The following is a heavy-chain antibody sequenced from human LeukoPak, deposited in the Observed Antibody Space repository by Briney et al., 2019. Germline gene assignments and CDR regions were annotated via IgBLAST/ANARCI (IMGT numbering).Heavy chain of an antibody. CDR3: ARDEYSSSRHFDP. V-gene: IGHV4-39*01. J-gene: IGHJ5*02. CDR1: GGSISSSSYY. CDR2: IYYSGST. D-gene: IGHD6-6*01. Sequence: PSETLSLTYTVSGGSISSSSYYWGWIRQPPGKGLEWIGSIYYSGSTYYNPSLKSRVTISVDTCKNQFSLKLSSVTAADTAVYYCARDEYSSSRHFDPWGQGTLVTVSS.